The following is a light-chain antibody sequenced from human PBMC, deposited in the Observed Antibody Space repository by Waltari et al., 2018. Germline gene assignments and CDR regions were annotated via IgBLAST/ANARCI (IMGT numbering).Light chain of an antibody. Sequence: EVVLTQSPATLSVSPGERATLSCRASQSISSNLAWYQQKLGQAPRLLIYGASTRATGIPARFSGSGAGTEFTRTIRSLQSEDSAVYYCQQYTNWRTFGQGTKVEVK. V-gene: IGKV3-15*01. J-gene: IGKJ1*01. CDR3: QQYTNWRT. CDR2: GAS. CDR1: QSISSN.